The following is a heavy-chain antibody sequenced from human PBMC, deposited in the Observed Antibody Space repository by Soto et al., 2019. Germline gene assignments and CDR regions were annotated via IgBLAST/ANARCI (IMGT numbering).Heavy chain of an antibody. CDR3: ASWLKGPDIGNYYYGMDV. V-gene: IGHV1-69*12. D-gene: IGHD2-15*01. CDR2: IMPIFRAP. Sequence: QVQLVQSGAEVKKPGSSVKVSCKASGGAFSDYAFSWVRQAPGQGLEWLGGIMPIFRAPDYAQKFQGRVTIPADEFTRTAYMEMNSRRSEDTAVYYCASWLKGPDIGNYYYGMDVWCQGTTVTVS. J-gene: IGHJ6*02. CDR1: GGAFSDYA.